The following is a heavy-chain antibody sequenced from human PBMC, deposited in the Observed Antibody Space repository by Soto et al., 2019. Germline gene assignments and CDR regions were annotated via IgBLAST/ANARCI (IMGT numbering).Heavy chain of an antibody. J-gene: IGHJ4*02. D-gene: IGHD6-19*01. V-gene: IGHV4-30-2*01. Sequence: SETLSLTCAVSGGSISSGGYSWSWIRQPPGKGLEWIGYICHSGSTYYNPSLKSRVTISVDRSKNQFSLKLSSVTAADTAVFYCASSSSSGWYEFDYWGKGTLVTVSS. CDR1: GGSISSGGYS. CDR2: ICHSGST. CDR3: ASSSSSGWYEFDY.